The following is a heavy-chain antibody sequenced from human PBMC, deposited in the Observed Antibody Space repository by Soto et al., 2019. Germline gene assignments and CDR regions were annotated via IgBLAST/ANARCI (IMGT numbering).Heavy chain of an antibody. CDR2: IYQSGST. V-gene: IGHV4-30-2*01. Sequence: SETLSLTCAVSGGSISSGDYSWSWIRQPPGEGLEWIGYIYQSGSTYYNPSLKSRVTISVDTSKNQFSLKLSSVTAADTAVYYCARGSLLPHAFDIWGQGTMVTVSS. J-gene: IGHJ3*02. CDR1: GGSISSGDYS. D-gene: IGHD1-26*01. CDR3: ARGSLLPHAFDI.